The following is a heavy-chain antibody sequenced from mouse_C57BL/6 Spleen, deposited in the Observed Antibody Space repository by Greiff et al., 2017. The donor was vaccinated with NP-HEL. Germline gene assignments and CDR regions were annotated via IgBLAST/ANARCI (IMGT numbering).Heavy chain of an antibody. CDR2: ISDGGSYT. CDR1: GFTFSSYA. J-gene: IGHJ2*01. CDR3: ARDERGGY. Sequence: EVMLVESGGGLVKPGGSLKLSCAASGFTFSSYAMSWVRQTPEKRLEWVATISDGGSYTYYPDNVKGRFTISRDNAKNNLYLQMSHLKSEDTAMYYCARDERGGYWGQGTTLTVSS. V-gene: IGHV5-4*01.